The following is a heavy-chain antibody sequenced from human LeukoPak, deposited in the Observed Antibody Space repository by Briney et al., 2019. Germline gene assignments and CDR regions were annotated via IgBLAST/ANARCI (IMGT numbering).Heavy chain of an antibody. Sequence: GGSLRLSCAASGFTFSSYGMHWVRQAPGKGLEWVAVISYDGSNKYYADSVKGRFTISRDNSKNTLYLQMNSLRAEDTAVYYCAKDRWHSSSWSYYYYGMDVWGKGTTVTVSS. D-gene: IGHD6-13*01. V-gene: IGHV3-30*18. CDR3: AKDRWHSSSWSYYYYGMDV. CDR2: ISYDGSNK. CDR1: GFTFSSYG. J-gene: IGHJ6*04.